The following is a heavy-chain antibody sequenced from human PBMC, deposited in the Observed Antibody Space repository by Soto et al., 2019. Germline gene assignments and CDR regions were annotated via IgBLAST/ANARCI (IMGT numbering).Heavy chain of an antibody. J-gene: IGHJ4*02. D-gene: IGHD2-2*02. CDR3: AREGTIRGDDY. CDR2: MNPNSGNT. V-gene: IGHV1-8*01. Sequence: QVQLVQSGAEVKKPGASVRVSCKASGYTFTSYDINWVRQATGQGLEWMGWMNPNSGNTGYAQKFQGRVTMTRNTALSTAYMELTSLRTEDTAVYYCAREGTIRGDDYWGQVTLVTVSS. CDR1: GYTFTSYD.